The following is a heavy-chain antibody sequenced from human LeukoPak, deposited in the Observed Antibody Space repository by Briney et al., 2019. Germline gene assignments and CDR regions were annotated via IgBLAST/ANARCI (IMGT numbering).Heavy chain of an antibody. CDR3: ARDSKAIFGVVIPPGFDP. CDR1: GFTFSDYY. J-gene: IGHJ5*02. CDR2: ISSSGSTI. Sequence: GGSLRLSCAASGFTFSDYYMSWIRQAPGKGLEWVSYISSSGSTIYYAGSVKGRFTISRDNAKNSLYLQMNSLRAEDTAVYYCARDSKAIFGVVIPPGFDPWGQGTLVTVSS. D-gene: IGHD3-3*01. V-gene: IGHV3-11*01.